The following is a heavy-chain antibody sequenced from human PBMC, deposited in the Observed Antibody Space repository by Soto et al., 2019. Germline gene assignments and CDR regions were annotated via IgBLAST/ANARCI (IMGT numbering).Heavy chain of an antibody. Sequence: PSETLSLTCTVSGGSVSSGSYYWSWIRQPPGKGLEWIGYIYYSGSTNYNPPLKSRVTISVDTSKNQFSLKLSSVTAADTAMYYCARGKWELRFDIWGQGKMVTVS. CDR2: IYYSGST. D-gene: IGHD1-26*01. CDR1: GGSVSSGSYY. V-gene: IGHV4-61*01. J-gene: IGHJ3*02. CDR3: ARGKWELRFDI.